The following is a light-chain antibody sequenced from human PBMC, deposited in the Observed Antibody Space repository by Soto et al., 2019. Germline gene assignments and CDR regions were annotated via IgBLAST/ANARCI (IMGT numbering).Light chain of an antibody. CDR3: QQYNSYPRT. V-gene: IGKV1-5*03. J-gene: IGKJ1*01. CDR1: QSIGSW. Sequence: DIQMTQSPSTLSASVGDRVTITCRASQSIGSWLAWYQQKPGKAPKLLIYQASSLEGGVPSRFSGSGSATEFTLTVSSLQPDDFATEYCQQYNSYPRTFGQGTKVEIK. CDR2: QAS.